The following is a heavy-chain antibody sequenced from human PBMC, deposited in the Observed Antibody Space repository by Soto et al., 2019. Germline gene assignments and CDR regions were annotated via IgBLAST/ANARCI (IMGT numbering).Heavy chain of an antibody. V-gene: IGHV4-39*01. CDR3: ARRTVNIRTFYSGLKTHCFDY. CDR1: GGSISSSSYY. J-gene: IGHJ4*02. Sequence: QLQLQESGPGLVKPSETLSLTCAVSGGSISSSSYYWGWIRQPPGKGLEWIGSIYYSGSTYYTPSLQSRGAISVATSKNQFSLKLNSVTAADTAVYYCARRTVNIRTFYSGLKTHCFDYWGQGTLVTVSS. CDR2: IYYSGST. D-gene: IGHD6-19*01.